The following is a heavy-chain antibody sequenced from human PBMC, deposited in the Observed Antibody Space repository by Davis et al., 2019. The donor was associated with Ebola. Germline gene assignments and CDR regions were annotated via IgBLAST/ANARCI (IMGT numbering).Heavy chain of an antibody. CDR3: ARFPVLYYYYYGMDV. CDR1: GGSFSGYY. V-gene: IGHV4-34*01. Sequence: SKTLSLTCAVYGGSFSGYYWSWIRQPPGKGLEWIGEINHSGSTNYNPSLKSRVTISVDTSKNQFSLKLSSVTAADTAVYYCARFPVLYYYYYGMDVWGQGTTVTVSS. J-gene: IGHJ6*02. CDR2: INHSGST. D-gene: IGHD6-6*01.